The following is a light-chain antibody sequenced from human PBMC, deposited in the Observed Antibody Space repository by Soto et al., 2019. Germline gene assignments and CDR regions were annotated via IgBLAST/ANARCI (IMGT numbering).Light chain of an antibody. Sequence: DIQMTQSPSSLSASVGDRVTITCQASQDISNCLSWYHHKPGEAPKLLIYGASTLETRVPSRFSGSGSGTEFTFTISSLQPEDIATYYCQQYDDLPVFGGGTKVEIK. CDR3: QQYDDLPV. J-gene: IGKJ4*01. CDR1: QDISNC. CDR2: GAS. V-gene: IGKV1-33*01.